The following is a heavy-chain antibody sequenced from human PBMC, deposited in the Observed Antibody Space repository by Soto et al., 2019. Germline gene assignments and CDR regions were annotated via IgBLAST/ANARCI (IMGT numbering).Heavy chain of an antibody. CDR3: ARACIAAAGYYFDY. Sequence: EVQLVESGGGLIQPGGSLRLSCAASGFTVSTNYMSWVRQAPGKGLEWVSVIYSGGSTYYADSVKGRFTISRDNSKNTLYLQMNSLRAEDTAVYYCARACIAAAGYYFDYWGQGTLVTVSS. CDR1: GFTVSTNY. J-gene: IGHJ4*02. CDR2: IYSGGST. V-gene: IGHV3-53*01. D-gene: IGHD6-13*01.